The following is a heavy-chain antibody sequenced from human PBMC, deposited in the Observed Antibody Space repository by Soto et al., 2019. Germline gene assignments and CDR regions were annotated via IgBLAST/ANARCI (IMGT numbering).Heavy chain of an antibody. CDR2: IKDSGDDT. V-gene: IGHV3-23*01. D-gene: IGHD6-13*01. Sequence: VELLESGGGLVQPGGSLTLSCTASGFSFINYAMHWVRQAPGKGLEWVSTIKDSGDDTYYLASVRGRFIISRDYSRNTLYLQMTSLRAEDTALYHCVKGGASYTSCWYANWGQGILVTVSS. J-gene: IGHJ4*02. CDR1: GFSFINYA. CDR3: VKGGASYTSCWYAN.